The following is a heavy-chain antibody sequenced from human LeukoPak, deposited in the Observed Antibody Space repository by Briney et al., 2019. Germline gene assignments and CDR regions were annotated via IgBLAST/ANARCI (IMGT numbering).Heavy chain of an antibody. CDR2: ISGSGGST. D-gene: IGHD2-15*01. CDR3: VRDRGYCSGGTCYALWDY. Sequence: GSLRLSCAASGFTFSSYAMSWVRQAPGKGLEWVSAISGSGGSTYYADSVKGRFTISRDNAKNSLYLQMNSLRAEDTAMYYCVRDRGYCSGGTCYALWDYWGQGTLVTVSS. J-gene: IGHJ4*02. V-gene: IGHV3-23*01. CDR1: GFTFSSYA.